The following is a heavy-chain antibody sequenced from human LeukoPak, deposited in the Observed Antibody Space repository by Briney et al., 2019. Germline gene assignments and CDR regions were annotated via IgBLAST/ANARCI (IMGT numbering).Heavy chain of an antibody. Sequence: PGGSLRLSCAASGFTFSSYAMSWVRQPPGKGLEWIGEIYHSGSTNYNPSLKSRVTISVDKSKNQFSLKLSSVTAADTAVYYCARRSTVTTGDYFDYWGQGTLVTVSS. CDR3: ARRSTVTTGDYFDY. V-gene: IGHV4-4*02. CDR1: GFTFSSYAM. D-gene: IGHD4-17*01. J-gene: IGHJ4*02. CDR2: IYHSGST.